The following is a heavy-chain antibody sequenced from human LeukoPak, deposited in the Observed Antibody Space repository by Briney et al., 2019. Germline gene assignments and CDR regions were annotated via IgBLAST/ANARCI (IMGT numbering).Heavy chain of an antibody. Sequence: SQTLSLTCTVSGGSISSGTYYWSWIRQPPGKGLEWIGYIDYSGSTNNNPSLKSRVTISVDTSNNQLSLKLTSVTAADTAVYYCARESPVRDGYFYYYYMDVWGKGTTVTISS. CDR3: ARESPVRDGYFYYYYMDV. CDR1: GGSISSGTYY. J-gene: IGHJ6*03. V-gene: IGHV4-61*01. CDR2: IDYSGST. D-gene: IGHD5-24*01.